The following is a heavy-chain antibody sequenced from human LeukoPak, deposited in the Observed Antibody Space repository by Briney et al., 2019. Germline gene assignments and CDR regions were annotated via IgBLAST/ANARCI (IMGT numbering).Heavy chain of an antibody. V-gene: IGHV3-23*01. Sequence: GGSLRLSCAASGFTFSTYGMTWVRQAPGKGLEWVSGISGSGGRTYYADSVKGRFTISRDNSRNTLYLLMNSLIAEDTAVYYCARYASLGAPGRWGQGTLVTVSS. D-gene: IGHD1-1*01. CDR1: GFTFSTYG. CDR2: ISGSGGRT. J-gene: IGHJ4*02. CDR3: ARYASLGAPGR.